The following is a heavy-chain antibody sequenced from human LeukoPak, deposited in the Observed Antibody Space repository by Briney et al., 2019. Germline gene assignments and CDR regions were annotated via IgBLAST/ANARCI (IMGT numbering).Heavy chain of an antibody. D-gene: IGHD2-2*01. Sequence: SVKVSCKASGGTFISYAISWVRQAPGQGLEWMGGIIPIFGTANYAQKFQGRVTITADESTSTAYMELSSLRSEDTAVYYCARGGFGVVVPAAIFSRFDYWGQGTLVTVSS. J-gene: IGHJ4*02. V-gene: IGHV1-69*13. CDR2: IIPIFGTA. CDR1: GGTFISYA. CDR3: ARGGFGVVVPAAIFSRFDY.